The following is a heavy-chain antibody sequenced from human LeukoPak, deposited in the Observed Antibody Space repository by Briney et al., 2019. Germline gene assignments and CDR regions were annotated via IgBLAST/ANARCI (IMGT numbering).Heavy chain of an antibody. CDR1: GYTFTSYG. CDR2: ISAYNGNT. Sequence: EASVKVSCKASGYTFTSYGISWVRQAPGQGLEWMGWISAYNGNTNYAQKLQGRVTMTTDTSTSTAYMELRSLRSDDTAVYYCARRTTYYDILTGYYTDWFDPWGQGTLVPVSS. D-gene: IGHD3-9*01. CDR3: ARRTTYYDILTGYYTDWFDP. J-gene: IGHJ5*02. V-gene: IGHV1-18*01.